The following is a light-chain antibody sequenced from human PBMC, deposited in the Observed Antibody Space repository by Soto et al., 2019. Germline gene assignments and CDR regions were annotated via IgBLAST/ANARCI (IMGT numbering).Light chain of an antibody. CDR1: SSNIGNNY. CDR2: DNN. J-gene: IGLJ2*01. V-gene: IGLV1-51*01. CDR3: GTWDSSLSAVV. Sequence: QSVLTQPPSVSAAPGQSVTISCSGSSSNIGNNYVSWYQHLPGTAPKFLIYDNNKRPSGIPDRFSGSKSGTSAALGITALQTGDEADYYCGTWDSSLSAVVFGGGTKVTVL.